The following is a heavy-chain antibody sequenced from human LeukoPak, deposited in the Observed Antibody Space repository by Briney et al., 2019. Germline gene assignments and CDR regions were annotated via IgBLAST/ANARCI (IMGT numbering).Heavy chain of an antibody. J-gene: IGHJ4*02. V-gene: IGHV1-2*02. CDR2: NNPYSVGT. CDR1: GYTFTAYY. Sequence: TVNVSCKSSGYTFTAYYMHWLRQACGQGLDWMGWNNPYSVGTNYAQKFQGRVTMTRDTSISTAYMEQSKLRSDDSAVYYCARDSGREVDGSGTHYKANYWGQGNLVTVSS. D-gene: IGHD3-10*01. CDR3: ARDSGREVDGSGTHYKANY.